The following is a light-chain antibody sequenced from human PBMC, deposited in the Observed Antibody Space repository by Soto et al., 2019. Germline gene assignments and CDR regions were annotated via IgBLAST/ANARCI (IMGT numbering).Light chain of an antibody. CDR3: QQYNNWPYT. Sequence: EIVMTQSPDTLSVTAGERATLSCQASQSVSTNLAWYQQKPGQAPRLLIYGASTRATGIPARFSGSGSGTEFTLTISSLQFEDFAVYHCQQYNNWPYTFGQGTKLEIK. CDR1: QSVSTN. V-gene: IGKV3-15*01. J-gene: IGKJ2*01. CDR2: GAS.